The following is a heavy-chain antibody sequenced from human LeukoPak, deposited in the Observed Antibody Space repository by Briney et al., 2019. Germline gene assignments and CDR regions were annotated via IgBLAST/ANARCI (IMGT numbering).Heavy chain of an antibody. CDR1: GGSISSNSYY. J-gene: IGHJ4*02. CDR2: IYYSGST. CDR3: ARGRARYYYDTSAYYYI. Sequence: SETLSLTCAVSGGSISSNSYYWGWIRQPPGKGLEWIGSIYYSGSTYYNPSLKSRVTVSGDTSKNQFSLKLSSVTAADTAVYYCARGRARYYYDTSAYYYIWGQGTLVTVSS. D-gene: IGHD3-22*01. V-gene: IGHV4-39*07.